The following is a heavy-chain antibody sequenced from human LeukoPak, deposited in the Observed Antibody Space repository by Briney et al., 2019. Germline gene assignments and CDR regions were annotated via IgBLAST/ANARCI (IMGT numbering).Heavy chain of an antibody. CDR1: GFTVSSKY. J-gene: IGHJ4*02. V-gene: IGHV3-53*01. CDR3: AWSSGYDLGGIDY. Sequence: GGSPRLSCAASGFTVSSKYMSWVRQAPGKGLEWVSVIYSGGSTYYADSVKGRFTISRDNAKNSLYLQMNSLRAEDTAVYYCAWSSGYDLGGIDYWGQGTPVTVSS. D-gene: IGHD5-12*01. CDR2: IYSGGST.